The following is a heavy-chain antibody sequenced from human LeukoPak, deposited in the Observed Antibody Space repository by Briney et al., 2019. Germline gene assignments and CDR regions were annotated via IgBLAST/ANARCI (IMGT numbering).Heavy chain of an antibody. CDR3: AKEYSGSQFDY. CDR1: GFTFSSYG. CDR2: VGYDGSNK. V-gene: IGHV3-30*18. Sequence: GGSLRLSCAASGFTFSSYGMQWVRQAPGKGLGWVAVVGYDGSNKHYADSVRGRFTISRDNSKNTLYLQMNSLRAEDTAVYYCAKEYSGSQFDYWGQGTLVTVSS. J-gene: IGHJ4*02. D-gene: IGHD1-26*01.